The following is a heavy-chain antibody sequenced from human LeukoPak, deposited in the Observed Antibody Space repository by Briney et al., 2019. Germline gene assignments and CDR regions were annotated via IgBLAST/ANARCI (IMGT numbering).Heavy chain of an antibody. V-gene: IGHV4-39*07. D-gene: IGHD6-6*01. CDR1: GGSISSSSSY. J-gene: IGHJ6*03. Sequence: PSETLSLTCTISGGSISSSSSYWGWIRQPPGKGLEWIGSIYYSGSTYYNPSLNSRVTISVDTSKNQFSLKLSSVTAADTAVYYCARGVRYSSSSDYYYYYMDVWGKGTTVTVSS. CDR2: IYYSGST. CDR3: ARGVRYSSSSDYYYYYMDV.